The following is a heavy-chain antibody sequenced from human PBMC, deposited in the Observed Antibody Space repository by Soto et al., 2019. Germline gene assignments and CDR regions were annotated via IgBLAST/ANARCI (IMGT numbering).Heavy chain of an antibody. J-gene: IGHJ4*02. CDR3: AKDLYYDFWSGNYVLGYFDY. Sequence: EVQLLESGGGLVQPGGSLRLSCAASGFTFSSYAMSWVRQAPGKGLEWVSAISGSGGSTYYADSVKGRFTISRDNSKNTLYLLMNSLRAEDTAVYYCAKDLYYDFWSGNYVLGYFDYWGQGTLLTVSS. V-gene: IGHV3-23*01. CDR1: GFTFSSYA. D-gene: IGHD3-3*01. CDR2: ISGSGGST.